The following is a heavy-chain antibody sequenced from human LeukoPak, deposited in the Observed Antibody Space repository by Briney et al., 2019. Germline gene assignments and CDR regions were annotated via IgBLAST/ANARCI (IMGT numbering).Heavy chain of an antibody. CDR2: INHSGST. D-gene: IGHD1-26*01. V-gene: IGHV4-34*01. Sequence: SETLSLTCAGYGGPFSGYYWSWIRQPPGKGLEWIGEINHSGSTNYNPSLKSRVTISVDKSKNQFSLKLSSVTAADTAVYYCARWAQSGGRSRIFDYWGQGTLVTVSS. CDR3: ARWAQSGGRSRIFDY. CDR1: GGPFSGYY. J-gene: IGHJ4*02.